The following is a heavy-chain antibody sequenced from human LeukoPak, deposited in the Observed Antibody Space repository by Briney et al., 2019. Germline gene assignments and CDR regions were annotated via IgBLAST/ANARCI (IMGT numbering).Heavy chain of an antibody. Sequence: GGSLRLSCAASGFTFSNYWMSWVRQAPGKGLGWVANIKLDGSEKYYVDSVKGRFTISRDNAKNSLYLQMNGLRTEDTAVYYWSRGNDYGDPYPNDFWGQGTLVTVSS. J-gene: IGHJ4*02. CDR3: SRGNDYGDPYPNDF. CDR2: IKLDGSEK. CDR1: GFTFSNYW. D-gene: IGHD4-17*01. V-gene: IGHV3-7*03.